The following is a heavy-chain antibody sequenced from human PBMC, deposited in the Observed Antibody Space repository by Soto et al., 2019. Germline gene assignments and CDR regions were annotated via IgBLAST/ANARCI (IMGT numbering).Heavy chain of an antibody. CDR1: GFTFSSYA. CDR3: VSPCPSGENYGMYF. Sequence: GWSLRLSCAASGFTFSSYAMSWVRQAPGKGLEWVSTISGNGVYTYYADSVKGRFTISRDNSKNTLFLQMNSLTAEDTAVYYCVSPCPSGENYGMYFCGQGTTVTGS. CDR2: ISGNGVYT. D-gene: IGHD3-16*01. J-gene: IGHJ6*02. V-gene: IGHV3-23*01.